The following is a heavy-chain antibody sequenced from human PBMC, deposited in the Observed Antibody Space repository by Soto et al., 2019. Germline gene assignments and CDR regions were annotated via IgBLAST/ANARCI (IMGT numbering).Heavy chain of an antibody. CDR2: IYSIGST. Sequence: QVHLQESGPGLVKPSETLSLPCTVSGCSVSSGSYYWSWIRKPPGKGLEWIGYIYSIGSTNYNPTLKSLVTRSVDTSKNQFFLKLSSVTAADTAVYYCARDPGIAEAGRSDAFDIWGQGTMVTASS. CDR3: ARDPGIAEAGRSDAFDI. J-gene: IGHJ3*02. V-gene: IGHV4-61*01. CDR1: GCSVSSGSYY. D-gene: IGHD6-19*01.